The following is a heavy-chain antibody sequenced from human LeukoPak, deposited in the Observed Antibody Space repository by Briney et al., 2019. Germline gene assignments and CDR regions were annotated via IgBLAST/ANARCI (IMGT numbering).Heavy chain of an antibody. CDR1: GGSISSSSYY. J-gene: IGHJ4*02. CDR2: VYYSGST. CDR3: ARPSSWELPFDY. V-gene: IGHV4-39*01. D-gene: IGHD1-26*01. Sequence: PSETLSLTCTVSGGSISSSSYYWGWIRQPPGKGLEWIGNVYYSGSTYYNPSLKSRVTISIDTSKNQFSLELSSVTAADTAVYYCARPSSWELPFDYWGQGTLVTVSS.